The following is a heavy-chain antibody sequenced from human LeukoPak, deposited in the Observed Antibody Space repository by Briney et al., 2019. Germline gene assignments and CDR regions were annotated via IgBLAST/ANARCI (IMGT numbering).Heavy chain of an antibody. CDR3: AKDPASSGYGDY. D-gene: IGHD5-12*01. J-gene: IGHJ4*02. CDR1: GFTFSSYG. V-gene: IGHV3-30*18. CDR2: ISYDGSKK. Sequence: GGSLRLSCAASGFTFSSYGMHWVRQAPGKGLEWVAVISYDGSKKYYADSVKGRFTISRDNSKSTLYLQMNSLRAEDTAVYYCAKDPASSGYGDYWGQGTLVTVSS.